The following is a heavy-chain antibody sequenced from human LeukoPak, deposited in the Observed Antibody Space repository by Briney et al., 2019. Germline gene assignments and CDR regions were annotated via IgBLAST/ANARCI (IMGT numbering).Heavy chain of an antibody. V-gene: IGHV3-23*01. CDR1: GFTFSSYA. CDR3: AKDGILWFGELSLDY. J-gene: IGHJ4*02. CDR2: ISGSGGST. D-gene: IGHD3-10*01. Sequence: GGSLRLSCAASGFTFSSYAVSWVRQAAGKGLEWVSAISGSGGSTYYADSVKGRFTISRDNSKNTLYRQMNSMRAEDTAVYYCAKDGILWFGELSLDYWGQGTLVTVSS.